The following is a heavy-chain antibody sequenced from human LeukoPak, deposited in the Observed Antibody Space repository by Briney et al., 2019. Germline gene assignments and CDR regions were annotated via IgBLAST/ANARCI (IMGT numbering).Heavy chain of an antibody. J-gene: IGHJ6*03. Sequence: ASVKVSCKASGGTFSSYAISWVRQAPGQGLEWMGGIIPIFGTANYAQKFQGRVTITTDESTSTAYMELSSLRSEDTAVYYCASESKLGRGYSGYANYYYYMDVWGKGTTVTVSS. D-gene: IGHD5-12*01. CDR3: ASESKLGRGYSGYANYYYYMDV. V-gene: IGHV1-69*05. CDR2: IIPIFGTA. CDR1: GGTFSSYA.